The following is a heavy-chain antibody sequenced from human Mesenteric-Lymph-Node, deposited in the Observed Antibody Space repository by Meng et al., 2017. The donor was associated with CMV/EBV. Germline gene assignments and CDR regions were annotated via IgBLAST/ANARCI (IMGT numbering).Heavy chain of an antibody. V-gene: IGHV4-39*01. D-gene: IGHD3-22*01. CDR2: VHHSGTT. CDR3: ARRGNYDSDYSEY. CDR1: GDSISNSTYY. Sequence: QLQLQDVGPSRLKPLDALSLSFIVSGDSISNSTYYWTWIRQPPGKGLEWIGSVHHSGTTYYNPSLKGRLTISVDTSANLFSLRLTTVTAADTATYYCARRGNYDSDYSEYWGQGTLVTVSS. J-gene: IGHJ4*02.